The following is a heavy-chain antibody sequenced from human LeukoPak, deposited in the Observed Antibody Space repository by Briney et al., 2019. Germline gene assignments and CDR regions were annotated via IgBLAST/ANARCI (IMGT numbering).Heavy chain of an antibody. CDR1: GFTFSSYA. CDR3: ARDMATVGAVDY. CDR2: ISGSGGST. Sequence: GGSLRLSCAASGFTFSSYAMSWVRQAPGKGLEWVSAISGSGGSTYYADSVKGRFTISRDNAKNSLYLQMNSLRAEDTALYYCARDMATVGAVDYWGQGTLVTVSS. D-gene: IGHD1-26*01. V-gene: IGHV3-23*01. J-gene: IGHJ4*02.